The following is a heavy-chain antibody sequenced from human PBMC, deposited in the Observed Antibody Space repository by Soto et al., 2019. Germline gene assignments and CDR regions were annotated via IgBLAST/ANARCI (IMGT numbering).Heavy chain of an antibody. Sequence: VESGGGLVYPGGSLRLSCVASGFRVSDHSMNWVRQAPGMGLQWISYISSNSDTTYYADSVKGRFTVSRDNAKNALFLQMNSLRDDDTATYYCARLPKGSLVTAWGQGARVTVSS. V-gene: IGHV3-48*02. CDR3: ARLPKGSLVTA. J-gene: IGHJ4*02. CDR2: ISSNSDTT. D-gene: IGHD2-21*02. CDR1: GFRVSDHS.